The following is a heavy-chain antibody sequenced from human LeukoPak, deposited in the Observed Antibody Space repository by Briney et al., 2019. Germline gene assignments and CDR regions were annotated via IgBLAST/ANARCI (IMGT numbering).Heavy chain of an antibody. V-gene: IGHV4-39*07. CDR3: ARVSNWSGYYEGVYYYYYYMDV. CDR1: GGSISSSSYY. CDR2: IYYSGST. J-gene: IGHJ6*03. D-gene: IGHD3-3*01. Sequence: SETLSLTCTVSGGSISSSSYYWGWIRQPPGKGLEWIGSIYYSGSTYYNPSLKSRVTISVDTSKNQFSLKLSSVTAADTAVYYCARVSNWSGYYEGVYYYYYYMDVWGKGTTVTVSS.